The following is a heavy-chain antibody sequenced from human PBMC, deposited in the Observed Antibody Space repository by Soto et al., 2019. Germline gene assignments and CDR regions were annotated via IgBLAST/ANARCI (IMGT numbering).Heavy chain of an antibody. Sequence: EVPLLESGGGLVQPGGSLRLSCAASGFTFSSYAMSWVRQAPGKGLEWVSAISGSGGSTYYADSVKGRFNISRGDSKNTLYLQINSLRAEDTAVYYCAKTPNYGFDPRGQGTLVTVSS. J-gene: IGHJ5*02. V-gene: IGHV3-23*01. D-gene: IGHD1-7*01. CDR3: AKTPNYGFDP. CDR2: ISGSGGST. CDR1: GFTFSSYA.